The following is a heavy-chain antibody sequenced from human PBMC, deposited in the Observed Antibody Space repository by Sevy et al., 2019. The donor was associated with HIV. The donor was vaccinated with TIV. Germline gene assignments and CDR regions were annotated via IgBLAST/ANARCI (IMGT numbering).Heavy chain of an antibody. J-gene: IGHJ4*02. Sequence: GGSLRLSCAASGFTFCTSAMHWVRQAPGKGLEWVAVVSYDGSSQNYADSVEGRFTISRDDFKKMVYLQMNSLRVEDTAVYYCAKDGGRAWSDYDYWGQGTLVTVSS. D-gene: IGHD6-19*01. CDR1: GFTFCTSA. CDR3: AKDGGRAWSDYDY. V-gene: IGHV3-30*04. CDR2: VSYDGSSQ.